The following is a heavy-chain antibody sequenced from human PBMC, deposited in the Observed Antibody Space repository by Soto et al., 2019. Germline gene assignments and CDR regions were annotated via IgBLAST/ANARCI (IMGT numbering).Heavy chain of an antibody. CDR3: ARTRDFFFFDFWSGYYSPNSGMDV. J-gene: IGHJ6*02. Sequence: SETLSLTCTVSGGSISSYYWSWIRQPPGKGLEWIGYIYYSGSTNYNPSLKSRVTISVDTSKNQFSLKLSSVTAADTALYYCARTRDFFFFDFWSGYYSPNSGMDVWGQGTTVTVSS. CDR2: IYYSGST. CDR1: GGSISSYY. V-gene: IGHV4-59*01. D-gene: IGHD3-3*01.